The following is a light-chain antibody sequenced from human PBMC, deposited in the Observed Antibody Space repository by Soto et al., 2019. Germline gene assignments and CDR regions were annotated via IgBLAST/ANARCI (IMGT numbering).Light chain of an antibody. CDR3: QQYDNWIT. V-gene: IGKV3D-15*01. CDR1: QSVSSN. Sequence: EIVLTQSPGTLSLSPVEIATLSFMASQSVSSNLAWYQQKPGQAPRLLIHGASTRATGIPDRVNGSGSGTDFTLTISSLQSEDLAVYHCQQYDNWITFGQGTRLEIK. CDR2: GAS. J-gene: IGKJ5*01.